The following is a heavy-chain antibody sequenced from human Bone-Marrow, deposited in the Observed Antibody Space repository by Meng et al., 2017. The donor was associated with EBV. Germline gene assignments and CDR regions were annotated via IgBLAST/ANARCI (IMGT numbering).Heavy chain of an antibody. Sequence: VRLLHAGGQVRKAGSSVKVSSTTSGGRFGRDAVRWVRRAPGPGLEWLGGLIPKSSAPNYAKKFQGRVTITADESTSTHYMDLSSLSSEDTAVYYCASESGRGYTPDYWGQGTLVTVSS. D-gene: IGHD3-10*01. CDR1: GGRFGRDA. CDR3: ASESGRGYTPDY. CDR2: LIPKSSAP. J-gene: IGHJ4*02. V-gene: IGHV1-69*01.